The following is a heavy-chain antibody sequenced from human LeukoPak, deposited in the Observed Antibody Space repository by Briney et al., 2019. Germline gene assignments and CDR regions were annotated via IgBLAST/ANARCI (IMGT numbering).Heavy chain of an antibody. CDR1: GYTFTSYG. CDR2: ISAYNGNT. Sequence: ASVKVSCKASGYTFTSYGISWVRQAPGQGPEWMGWISAYNGNTNYAQKLQGRVTMTTDTSTSTAYMELRSLRSDDTAVYYCARDGADDYVWGSYRHDAFDIWGQGTMVTVSS. J-gene: IGHJ3*02. D-gene: IGHD3-16*02. CDR3: ARDGADDYVWGSYRHDAFDI. V-gene: IGHV1-18*01.